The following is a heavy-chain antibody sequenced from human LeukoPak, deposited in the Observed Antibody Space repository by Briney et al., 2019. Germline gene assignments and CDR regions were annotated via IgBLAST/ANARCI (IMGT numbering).Heavy chain of an antibody. CDR2: IYPGDSDT. Sequence: GESLKISCKGSGYSFTSYWIGWVRQMPGKGLEWMGIIYPGDSDTRYSPSFQGQVTISADKSISTAYLQWSSLKASDTAMYYCARRVHCGGDCYSGPDAFDIWGQGTMVTASS. CDR3: ARRVHCGGDCYSGPDAFDI. CDR1: GYSFTSYW. V-gene: IGHV5-51*01. D-gene: IGHD2-21*02. J-gene: IGHJ3*02.